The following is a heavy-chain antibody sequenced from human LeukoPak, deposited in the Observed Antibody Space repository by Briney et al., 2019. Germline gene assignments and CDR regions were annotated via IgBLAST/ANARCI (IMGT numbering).Heavy chain of an antibody. CDR3: ARNPYYYDSSGEDDY. D-gene: IGHD3-22*01. J-gene: IGHJ4*02. V-gene: IGHV4-39*01. Sequence: PSETLSLTCTVSGGSISSSSYYWGWIRQPPGKGLEWIGSIYYSGSTYYNPSLKSRVTISVDTSKNQFSLKLSSVTAADTAVYYCARNPYYYDSSGEDDYWGQGTLVTVSS. CDR2: IYYSGST. CDR1: GGSISSSSYY.